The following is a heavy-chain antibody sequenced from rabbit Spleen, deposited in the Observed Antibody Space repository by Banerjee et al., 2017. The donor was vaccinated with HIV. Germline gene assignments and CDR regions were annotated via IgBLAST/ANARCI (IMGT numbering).Heavy chain of an antibody. CDR2: IYAGSSGST. Sequence: QSLEESGGDLVKPGASLTLTCTASGFSFSSGYYMCWVRQTPGKGLDWIACIYAGSSGSTYYASWAKGRFTISKTSSTTVTLQMTSLTAADTATYFCARNYVNAFDPWGPGNLVTVS. D-gene: IGHD1-1*01. J-gene: IGHJ2*01. CDR1: GFSFSSGYY. V-gene: IGHV1S40*01. CDR3: ARNYVNAFDP.